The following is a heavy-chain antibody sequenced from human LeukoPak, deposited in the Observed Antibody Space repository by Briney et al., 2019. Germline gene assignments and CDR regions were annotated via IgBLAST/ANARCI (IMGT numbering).Heavy chain of an antibody. Sequence: RSGGALRLSCAASGFTFSSYAMSWVRQAPGEGLEWVSTISGSGGSTYYADSVKGRLTISRDNSKNTLYLQMNSLRAEDTAVYYCAKGTHSGYSYGYYYYYYMDVWGKGTTVIVSS. CDR1: GFTFSSYA. D-gene: IGHD5-18*01. V-gene: IGHV3-23*01. CDR2: ISGSGGST. CDR3: AKGTHSGYSYGYYYYYYMDV. J-gene: IGHJ6*03.